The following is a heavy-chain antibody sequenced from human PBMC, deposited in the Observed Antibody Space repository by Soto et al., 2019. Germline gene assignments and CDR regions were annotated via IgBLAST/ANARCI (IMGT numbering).Heavy chain of an antibody. CDR3: ASEIDATTATSLDY. J-gene: IGHJ4*02. D-gene: IGHD4-17*01. CDR2: INADNGNT. Sequence: QVPLVQSGAEGKKPGASVKVSCKASGYTFSGSVMHWVRQAPGQGLEWMGWINADNGNTKYSQKFQGRVTMTWDTSASTAYMELSSLRSEDTAIYYCASEIDATTATSLDYWGQGTLVTVSS. V-gene: IGHV1-3*01. CDR1: GYTFSGSV.